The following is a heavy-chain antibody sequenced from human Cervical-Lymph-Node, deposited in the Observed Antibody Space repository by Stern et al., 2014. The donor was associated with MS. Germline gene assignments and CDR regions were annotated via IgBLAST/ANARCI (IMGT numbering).Heavy chain of an antibody. J-gene: IGHJ3*02. Sequence: QMQMVQAGAEVKKTGASVKVSCKDSGYTFTSYGISWVRQAAGKGLEWMGWISAYNVNTNYAQKLQGRVTMTTDASTSTAYMELRSLRSDDTAVYYCARGLLGSENAFDIWGQGTMVTVSS. D-gene: IGHD2-15*01. CDR3: ARGLLGSENAFDI. V-gene: IGHV1-18*01. CDR2: ISAYNVNT. CDR1: GYTFTSYG.